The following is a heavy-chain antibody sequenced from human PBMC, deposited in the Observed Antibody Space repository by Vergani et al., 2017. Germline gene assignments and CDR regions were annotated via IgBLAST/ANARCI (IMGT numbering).Heavy chain of an antibody. J-gene: IGHJ6*02. CDR3: ARVMYRYEASTGYRLEGMYI. D-gene: IGHD3-9*01. CDR2: IYSTGST. V-gene: IGHV4-4*07. Sequence: QVQLQESGPGLVKPSETLSLTCTVSGGSISSYYWSWIRQPAGKGLEWIGRIYSTGSTNNNPSLNSRVTMSVDTSNNKFYLKLRSVTAADTAVYFCARVMYRYEASTGYRLEGMYICGQGTTVTISS. CDR1: GGSISSYY.